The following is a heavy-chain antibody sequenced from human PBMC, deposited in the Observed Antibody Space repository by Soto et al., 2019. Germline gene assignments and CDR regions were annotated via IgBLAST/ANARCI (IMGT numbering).Heavy chain of an antibody. CDR1: GGSFSGYY. J-gene: IGHJ6*02. Sequence: SETLSLTCAVYGGSFSGYYWSWIRQPPGKGLEWIGEINHSGSTNYNPSLKSRVTISVDTSKNQFSLKLSSVTAADTAVYYCARVRKQWLVAHYYCYGMDVWGQGTTVT. CDR2: INHSGST. V-gene: IGHV4-34*01. D-gene: IGHD6-19*01. CDR3: ARVRKQWLVAHYYCYGMDV.